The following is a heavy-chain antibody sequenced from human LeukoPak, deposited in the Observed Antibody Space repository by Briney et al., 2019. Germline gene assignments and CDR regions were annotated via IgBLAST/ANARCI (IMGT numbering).Heavy chain of an antibody. CDR1: GVPFSNTW. D-gene: IGHD3-10*02. V-gene: IGHV3-15*01. CDR2: IKSKTAGGTT. CDR3: TTSHAVPGGVFDY. Sequence: KPGGSLRLSCAASGVPFSNTWMTWLRQAPGKGLEWVGRIKSKTAGGTTDYATPVKGRFTISRDDSKNTLYLQMNSLKTEDTAVYYCTTSHAVPGGVFDYWGQGTLVTVSS. J-gene: IGHJ4*02.